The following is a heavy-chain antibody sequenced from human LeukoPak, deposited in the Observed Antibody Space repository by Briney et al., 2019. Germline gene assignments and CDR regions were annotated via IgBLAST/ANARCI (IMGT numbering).Heavy chain of an antibody. CDR1: GFPFSSYA. D-gene: IGHD3-10*01. J-gene: IGHJ4*02. CDR2: IIASGGTT. CDR3: AKGAGGSYGLYYFDY. V-gene: IGHV3-23*01. Sequence: QTGGSLRLSCAASGFPFSSYAMSWFRQTPGKGLEWVSSIIASGGTTYYADSVKGRFTISRDNSKNTVYLQMHTLRAEDTAVYYCAKGAGGSYGLYYFDYWGQGALVTVSS.